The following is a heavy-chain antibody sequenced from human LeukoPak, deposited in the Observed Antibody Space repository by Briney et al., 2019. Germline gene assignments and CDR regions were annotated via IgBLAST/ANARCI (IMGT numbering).Heavy chain of an antibody. CDR3: AKGSLGVVIINILDY. Sequence: GGSLRLSCAASGFTFDDYGVHWVRPAPGKGLGWVSSINWNTGNIGYADSVKGRFTISRDNAKNFLYLQMNSLRTEDTALYYCAKGSLGVVIINILDYWGQGTLVTVSS. CDR1: GFTFDDYG. CDR2: INWNTGNI. D-gene: IGHD3-3*01. V-gene: IGHV3-9*01. J-gene: IGHJ4*02.